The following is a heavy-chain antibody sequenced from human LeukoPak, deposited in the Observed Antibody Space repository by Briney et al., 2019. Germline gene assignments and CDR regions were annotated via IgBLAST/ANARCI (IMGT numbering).Heavy chain of an antibody. CDR3: ARDRRWFGDASGDWFDP. D-gene: IGHD3-10*01. Sequence: PSETLSLTCAVSGYSITSGYYWAWIRQPPGKGLEWIGSIYHSGSTYYNPSLKSRVTISVDTSKNQFSLKLSSVTAADTAVYYCARDRRWFGDASGDWFDPWGQGTLVTVSS. CDR1: GYSITSGYY. J-gene: IGHJ5*02. V-gene: IGHV4-38-2*02. CDR2: IYHSGST.